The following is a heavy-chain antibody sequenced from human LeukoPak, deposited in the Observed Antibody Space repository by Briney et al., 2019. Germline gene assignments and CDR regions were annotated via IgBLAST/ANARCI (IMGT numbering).Heavy chain of an antibody. J-gene: IGHJ4*02. V-gene: IGHV3-74*01. CDR2: IKPDGSDT. CDR1: GFTFTTHW. D-gene: IGHD5-12*01. Sequence: GGSLRLSCGASGFTFTTHWIHWVRQAPGKGLVWVSRIKPDGSDTNYADSVKGRFTISRDNAKNTVYLQMNSLRAEDTAVYYCARGKYGGYFIDYWGQGALVTVSS. CDR3: ARGKYGGYFIDY.